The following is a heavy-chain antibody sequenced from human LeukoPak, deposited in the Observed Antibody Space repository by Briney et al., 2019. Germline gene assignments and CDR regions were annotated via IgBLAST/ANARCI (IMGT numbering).Heavy chain of an antibody. J-gene: IGHJ4*02. Sequence: GRSLRLSCAASGFTFSSYAMHWVRQAPGKGLEWVAVIPYDGSNKYYADSVKGRFTISRDNSKNTLYLQMNSLRAEDTAVYYCARDLGYWGQGTLVTVSS. CDR1: GFTFSSYA. CDR3: ARDLGY. V-gene: IGHV3-30-3*01. CDR2: IPYDGSNK.